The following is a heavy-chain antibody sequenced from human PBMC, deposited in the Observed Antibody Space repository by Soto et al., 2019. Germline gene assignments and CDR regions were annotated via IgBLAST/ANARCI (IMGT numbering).Heavy chain of an antibody. CDR2: IYYTGST. J-gene: IGHJ5*02. D-gene: IGHD3-10*01. V-gene: IGHV4-39*01. CDR1: GDSIMNTLSY. Sequence: QLQLQESGPGLVKPTETLSLTCIVSGDSIMNTLSYWGWIRQTPGKGLEWIASIYYTGSTFISPALKSRVTISVATSKNQFSLRLTYVIAADTTVYFCATHVHNYHGDPNCFDPWGQGTLVTVSS. CDR3: ATHVHNYHGDPNCFDP.